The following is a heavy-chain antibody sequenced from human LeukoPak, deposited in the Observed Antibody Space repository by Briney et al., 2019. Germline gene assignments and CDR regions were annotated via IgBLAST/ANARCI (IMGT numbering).Heavy chain of an antibody. CDR1: GFTFSSYS. CDR2: ISSSSSYI. J-gene: IGHJ6*03. D-gene: IGHD4-17*01. V-gene: IGHV3-21*01. Sequence: PGGSLRLSCAASGFTFSSYSMNWVRQTPGKGLEWVSSISSSSSYIYYADSVKGRFTISRDNAKNSLYLQMNSLRAEDTAVYYCARDLEVTTSSYMDVWGKGTTVTVSS. CDR3: ARDLEVTTSSYMDV.